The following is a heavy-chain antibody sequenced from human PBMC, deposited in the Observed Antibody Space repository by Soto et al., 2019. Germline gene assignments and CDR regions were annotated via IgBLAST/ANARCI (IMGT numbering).Heavy chain of an antibody. D-gene: IGHD1-1*01. CDR3: ARRYGYSFDY. V-gene: IGHV4-59*08. J-gene: IGHJ4*02. CDR2: IYNSGRT. Sequence: QVQLQESGPGLVKPSETLSLTCTVSGGSISSYYWSWIRQPPGKGLEWIGYIYNSGRTNYNPSLTSRVTISVDTSKNQFSLTLSSVTAADTAVYYCARRYGYSFDYWGQGTLVTVSS. CDR1: GGSISSYY.